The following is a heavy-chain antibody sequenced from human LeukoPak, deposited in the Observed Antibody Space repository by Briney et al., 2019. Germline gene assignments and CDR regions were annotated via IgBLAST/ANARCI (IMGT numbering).Heavy chain of an antibody. CDR3: ARDPAIIVVPAAPRGWLDP. D-gene: IGHD2-2*01. CDR1: GFTFSSYA. V-gene: IGHV3-30-3*01. Sequence: GGSLRLSCAASGFTFSSYAVHWVRQVPGKGLEWVALITYDGSNKYYADSVKGRFTISRDNSKNTLYLQMNSLRVEDTAVYYCARDPAIIVVPAAPRGWLDPWGQGTLVTVSS. J-gene: IGHJ5*02. CDR2: ITYDGSNK.